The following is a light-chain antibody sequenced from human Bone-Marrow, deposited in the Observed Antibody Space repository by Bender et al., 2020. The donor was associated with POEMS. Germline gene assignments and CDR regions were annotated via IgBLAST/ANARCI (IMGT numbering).Light chain of an antibody. V-gene: IGLV2-8*01. CDR3: SSYAGINNYLI. J-gene: IGLJ2*01. CDR2: EVS. Sequence: QSALTQPPSASGSPGQSVTISCTGTSSDIGYYNSVSWYQQHPGNAPKVVIYEVSKRPSGVPDRFSGSKSGNTASLTVSGLQAEDEANYYCSSYAGINNYLIFGGGTNLTVL. CDR1: SSDIGYYNS.